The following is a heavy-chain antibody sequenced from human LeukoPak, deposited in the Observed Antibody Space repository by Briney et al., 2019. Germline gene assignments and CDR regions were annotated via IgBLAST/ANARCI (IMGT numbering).Heavy chain of an antibody. J-gene: IGHJ3*02. CDR3: ARDFCSGGSCYPDAFDI. CDR2: IGHDGSYQ. CDR1: GFTFSSFG. D-gene: IGHD2-15*01. V-gene: IGHV3-33*01. Sequence: GGSLRLSCAASGFTFSSFGMHWVRQAPGKGLERMAVIGHDGSYQQFADSVKGRFTISRDNSKNTLYLQMNNLRGEDTAVYYCARDFCSGGSCYPDAFDIWGQGTMVTVSS.